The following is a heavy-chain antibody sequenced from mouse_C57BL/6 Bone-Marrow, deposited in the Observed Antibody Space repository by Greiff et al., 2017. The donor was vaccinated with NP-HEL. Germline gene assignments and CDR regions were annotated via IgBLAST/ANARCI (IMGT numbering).Heavy chain of an antibody. CDR1: GFNIKDYY. CDR3: ANDYDDAMDY. CDR2: IDPEDGET. J-gene: IGHJ4*01. V-gene: IGHV14-2*01. Sequence: EVKLVESGAELVKPGASVKFSCTASGFNIKDYYMHWVKQRPEQGLEWIGRIDPEDGETKYAPKFQGKATITADTSSNTAYLQLSSLTSEDTAVYYCANDYDDAMDYWGQGTSVTVSS. D-gene: IGHD2-4*01.